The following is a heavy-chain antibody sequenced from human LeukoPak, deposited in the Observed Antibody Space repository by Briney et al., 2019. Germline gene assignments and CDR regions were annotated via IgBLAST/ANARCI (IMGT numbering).Heavy chain of an antibody. CDR2: INPSGGST. CDR1: GYTFTSYY. CDR3: AREVVPAASADYYYYYMDV. D-gene: IGHD2-2*01. Sequence: ASVKVSCKASGYTFTSYYMHWVRQAPGQGLEWMGIINPSGGSTSYAQKFQGRVTITADESTSTAYMELSSLRSEDTAVYYCAREVVPAASADYYYYYMDVWGKGTTVTVSS. J-gene: IGHJ6*03. V-gene: IGHV1-46*01.